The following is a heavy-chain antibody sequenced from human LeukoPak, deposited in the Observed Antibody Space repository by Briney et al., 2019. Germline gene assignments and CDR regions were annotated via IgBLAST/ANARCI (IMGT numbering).Heavy chain of an antibody. V-gene: IGHV3-23*01. CDR1: VFTFSSYA. CDR2: ICGSGGST. J-gene: IGHJ4*02. Sequence: GGSLRLSCAASVFTFSSYAMSWVRQAPGKGLEWVSAICGSGGSTYYADSVKGRFTISRDNSKNTLYLQMNSLRAEDTAVYYCAKDLTADMIVVVIPVDYWGQGTLVTVSS. D-gene: IGHD3-22*01. CDR3: AKDLTADMIVVVIPVDY.